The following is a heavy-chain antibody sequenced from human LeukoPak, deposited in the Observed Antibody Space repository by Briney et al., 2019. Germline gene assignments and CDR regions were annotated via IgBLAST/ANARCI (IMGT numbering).Heavy chain of an antibody. CDR3: ARGQAFTIFGVVRRYNWFDP. V-gene: IGHV4-34*01. J-gene: IGHJ5*02. D-gene: IGHD3-3*01. CDR2: INHSGST. CDR1: GGSFSGYY. Sequence: SETLSLTCAVYGGSFSGYYWSWIRQPPGKGLEWIGEINHSGSTNYNPSLKRRATISVDTSKNQFSLKLSSVTAADTAVYYCARGQAFTIFGVVRRYNWFDPWGQGTLVTVSS.